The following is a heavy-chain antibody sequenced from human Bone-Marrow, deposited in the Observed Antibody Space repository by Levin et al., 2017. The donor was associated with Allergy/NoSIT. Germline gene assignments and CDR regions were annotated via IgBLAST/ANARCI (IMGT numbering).Heavy chain of an antibody. CDR2: IYYSGNT. D-gene: IGHD5-12*01. CDR3: ARFNGYDFDY. V-gene: IGHV4-31*03. J-gene: IGHJ4*02. CDR1: GGSISGGGYY. Sequence: SETLSLTCTVSGGSISGGGYYWSWIRQHPGKGLEWIGYIYYSGNTYYNPSLKSRVIISVVTSKNQLSLKLTSVTVADTAVYYCARFNGYDFDYWGQGTLVTVST.